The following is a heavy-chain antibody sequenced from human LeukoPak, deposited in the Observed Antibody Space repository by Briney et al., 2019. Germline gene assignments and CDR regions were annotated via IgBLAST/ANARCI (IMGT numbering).Heavy chain of an antibody. V-gene: IGHV1-8*01. D-gene: IGHD3-16*01. J-gene: IGHJ4*02. CDR1: GYTFTSYD. Sequence: ASVKVSCKASGYTFTSYDINWVRQASGQGLEWMGWMNPNSGNTGYAQKFQGRVTMTRNTSISTAYMELSSLRSEDTAVYYCARSSLKGGSFDYWGQGTLVTVSS. CDR3: ARSSLKGGSFDY. CDR2: MNPNSGNT.